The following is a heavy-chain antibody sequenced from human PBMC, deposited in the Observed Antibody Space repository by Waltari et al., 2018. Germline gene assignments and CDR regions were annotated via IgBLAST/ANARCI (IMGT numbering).Heavy chain of an antibody. CDR3: SRGRGTLAYYYYGMDV. CDR1: GYTFTSYD. Sequence: QVQLVQSGAEVKKPGASVKVSCKASGYTFTSYDINWVRQATGQGLEWMGWMNPNSGNTGYAQKFQGRVTMTRNTSISTAYMELSSLRSEDTAVYYCSRGRGTLAYYYYGMDVWGQGTTVTVSS. D-gene: IGHD1-1*01. V-gene: IGHV1-8*01. CDR2: MNPNSGNT. J-gene: IGHJ6*02.